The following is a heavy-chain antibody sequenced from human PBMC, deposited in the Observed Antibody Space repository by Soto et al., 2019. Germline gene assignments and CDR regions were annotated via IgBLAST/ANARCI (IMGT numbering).Heavy chain of an antibody. CDR2: IYYSGST. V-gene: IGHV4-59*01. Sequence: PSETLSLTCTVSGGSISSYYWSWIRQPPGKGLEWIGYIYYSGSTNYNPSLKSRVTISVDTSKNQFSLKLSSVTAADTAVYYCASVRADSSWATGYYYYYYMDVWGKGTTVTVSS. J-gene: IGHJ6*03. CDR3: ASVRADSSWATGYYYYYYMDV. CDR1: GGSISSYY. D-gene: IGHD6-13*01.